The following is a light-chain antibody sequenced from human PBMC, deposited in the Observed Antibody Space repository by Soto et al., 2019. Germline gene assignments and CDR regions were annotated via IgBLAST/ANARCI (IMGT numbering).Light chain of an antibody. CDR3: QAWDSSTAV. CDR2: QDS. CDR1: KLGDKX. V-gene: IGLV3-1*01. Sequence: SYELTQPPSVSVSPGQTAXXXCXGDKLGDKXXXWYQQKPGQSPVLXIYQDSKRPSGIPERFSGSNSGNTATLTISGTQAMDEADYYCQAWDSSTAVFGGGTKVTVL. J-gene: IGLJ2*01.